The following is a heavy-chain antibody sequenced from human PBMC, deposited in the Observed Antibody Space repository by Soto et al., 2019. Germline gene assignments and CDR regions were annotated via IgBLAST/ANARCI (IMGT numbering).Heavy chain of an antibody. V-gene: IGHV3-48*01. D-gene: IGHD1-7*01. CDR2: ISSSSSTI. J-gene: IGHJ6*03. Sequence: GGSLRLSCAASGFPCISYSMNWVRQAPGKGLEWVSYISSSSSTIYYADSVKGRFTISRDNAKNSLYLQMNSLRAEDTAVYYCARGEGDWNYENYYYMDVWGKGTTVTVSS. CDR3: ARGEGDWNYENYYYMDV. CDR1: GFPCISYS.